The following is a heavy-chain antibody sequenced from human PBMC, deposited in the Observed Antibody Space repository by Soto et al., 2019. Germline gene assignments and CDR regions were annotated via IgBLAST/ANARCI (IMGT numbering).Heavy chain of an antibody. CDR3: ARLVYDYVWGSYRYRLYYFDY. V-gene: IGHV4-39*01. CDR1: GGSISSSSYY. D-gene: IGHD3-16*02. Sequence: SETLSLTCTVSGGSISSSSYYWGWIRQPPGKGLEWIGSIYYSGSTYYNPSLKSRVTISVDTSKNRFSLKLSSVTAAGTAVYYCARLVYDYVWGSYRYRLYYFDYWGQGTLVTVSS. J-gene: IGHJ4*02. CDR2: IYYSGST.